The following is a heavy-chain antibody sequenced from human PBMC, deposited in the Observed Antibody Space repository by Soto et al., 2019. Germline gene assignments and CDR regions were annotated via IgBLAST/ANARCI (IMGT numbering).Heavy chain of an antibody. J-gene: IGHJ6*02. CDR2: ISYTGRT. CDR1: GDSVTSGSYY. Sequence: TLSLTCIVSGDSVTSGSYYWTWLRQPPGKGLEWIGYISYTGRTKYNPSLQSRVTISVDTSKNDFSLNLSSVTAADTAVYFCAREWGLLPYYVMNVWGHGTAVTVSS. V-gene: IGHV4-61*03. D-gene: IGHD7-27*01. CDR3: AREWGLLPYYVMNV.